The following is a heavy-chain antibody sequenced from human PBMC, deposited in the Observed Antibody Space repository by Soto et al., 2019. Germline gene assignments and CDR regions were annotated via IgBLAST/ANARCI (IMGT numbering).Heavy chain of an antibody. V-gene: IGHV3-11*05. Sequence: PGGSLRLSCAASGFTFTDYYMSWIRQAPGKGLEWVSYISSTSTYTNYADSVKGRFTISRDNAKNSLYLQMNSLRAEDTAVYYCARDRGGDSSGFLDYWGQGTLVTVSS. CDR1: GFTFTDYY. J-gene: IGHJ4*02. CDR2: ISSTSTYT. D-gene: IGHD6-19*01. CDR3: ARDRGGDSSGFLDY.